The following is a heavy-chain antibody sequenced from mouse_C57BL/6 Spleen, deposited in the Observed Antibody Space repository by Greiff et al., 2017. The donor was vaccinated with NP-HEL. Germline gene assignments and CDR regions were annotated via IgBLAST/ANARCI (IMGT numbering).Heavy chain of an antibody. Sequence: VQLQQSGAELVRPGASVTLSCKASGYTFTDYEMHWVKQTPVPGLEWIGAIDPETGGTAYNQKFKGKAILTADKSSSTAYMELRSLTSEDSAVYYCSRSSGYGAMDYWGQGTSVTVSS. V-gene: IGHV1-15*01. CDR3: SRSSGYGAMDY. CDR2: IDPETGGT. D-gene: IGHD3-2*02. J-gene: IGHJ4*01. CDR1: GYTFTDYE.